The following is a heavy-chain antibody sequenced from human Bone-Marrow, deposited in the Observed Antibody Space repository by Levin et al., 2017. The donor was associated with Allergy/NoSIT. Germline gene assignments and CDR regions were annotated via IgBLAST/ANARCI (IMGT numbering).Heavy chain of an antibody. CDR2: IIPVFGTA. Sequence: GASVKVSCKASGGTFNSYSLSWVRQAPGQGLEWVGGIIPVFGTANYAQKFQDRVTISADQSTSTAYMEVSSLRFDDTAIYYCLQIGSGSSSYGLDVWGQGTTVTVSS. CDR1: GGTFNSYS. D-gene: IGHD3-10*01. CDR3: LQIGSGSSSYGLDV. V-gene: IGHV1-69*13. J-gene: IGHJ6*02.